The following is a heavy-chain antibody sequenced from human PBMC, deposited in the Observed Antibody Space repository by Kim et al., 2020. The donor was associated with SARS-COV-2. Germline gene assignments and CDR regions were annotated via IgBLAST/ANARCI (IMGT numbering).Heavy chain of an antibody. CDR3: AKVVPDGSSGYYFGLGYFDY. J-gene: IGHJ4*02. Sequence: RFTISRDNSKNTLYLQMNSLRAEDTAVYYCAKVVPDGSSGYYFGLGYFDYWVQGTLVTVSS. D-gene: IGHD3-22*01. V-gene: IGHV3-23*01.